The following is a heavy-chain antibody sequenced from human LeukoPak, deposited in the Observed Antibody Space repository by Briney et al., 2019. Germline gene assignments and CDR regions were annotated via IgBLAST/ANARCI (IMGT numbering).Heavy chain of an antibody. CDR2: ISGSGGST. J-gene: IGHJ4*02. D-gene: IGHD4-11*01. CDR3: ARWKYSNYIYYFDY. CDR1: GYTFTSYY. Sequence: SCKASGYTFTSYYMHWVRQAPGKGLEWVSGISGSGGSTYYADSVKGRFTISRDNSKNTLYLQMNSLRAEDTAVYYCARWKYSNYIYYFDYWGQGTLVTVSS. V-gene: IGHV3-23*01.